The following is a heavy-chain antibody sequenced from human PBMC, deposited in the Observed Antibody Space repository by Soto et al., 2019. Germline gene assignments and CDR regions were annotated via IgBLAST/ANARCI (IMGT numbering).Heavy chain of an antibody. D-gene: IGHD3-3*01. CDR1: GGSISGYY. CDR2: IYYRGNT. CDR3: AREVSWSGYFDY. J-gene: IGHJ4*02. Sequence: SETLSLTCTVSGGSISGYYWSWVRQPPGKGLEWIGYIYYRGNTNYNPALRSRVTISVDTSKNQFSLKLTSVTAADTAVYYCAREVSWSGYFDYWGQGTLVTVSS. V-gene: IGHV4-59*01.